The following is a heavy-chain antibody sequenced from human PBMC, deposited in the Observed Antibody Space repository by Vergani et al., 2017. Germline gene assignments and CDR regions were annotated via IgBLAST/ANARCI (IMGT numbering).Heavy chain of an antibody. J-gene: IGHJ1*01. CDR2: ISYDGTQK. V-gene: IGHV3-30*03. D-gene: IGHD1-1*01. CDR3: ATKSCGTPGCQIGYFRE. Sequence: QVHLVESGGGVVQPGRSLRLSCVVSGFTSSYYGMHWVRQAPGKGLGWVAVISYDGTQKYYADSVKGRFTISRDNSKSTLDLQMNSLRTEDTAVYYCATKSCGTPGCQIGYFREWGQGTLVTVSS. CDR1: GFTSSYYG.